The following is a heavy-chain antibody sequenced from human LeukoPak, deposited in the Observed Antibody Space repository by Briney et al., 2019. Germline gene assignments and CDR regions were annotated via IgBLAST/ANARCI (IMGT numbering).Heavy chain of an antibody. Sequence: PGGSLRLSCAASGFNIHDYAMHWVRQVPGKGLEWVSGISWNSVYVGYADSVRGRFTISRDNSKNTLYLQMNSLRAEDTAVYYCARMGDGYTEELFDAFDIWGQGTVVTVSS. D-gene: IGHD5-24*01. V-gene: IGHV3-9*01. J-gene: IGHJ3*02. CDR3: ARMGDGYTEELFDAFDI. CDR2: ISWNSVYV. CDR1: GFNIHDYA.